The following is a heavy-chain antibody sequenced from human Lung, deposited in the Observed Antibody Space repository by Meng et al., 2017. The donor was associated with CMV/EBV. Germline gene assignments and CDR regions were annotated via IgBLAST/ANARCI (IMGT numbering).Heavy chain of an antibody. CDR1: GGSITSGNYY. Sequence: LRLXCTVSGGSITSGNYYWTWIRQHPGKGWEWIGLIYHGGSTDYNPSLKSRLTISEDTSKNQFSLKLSSVAAADTAVYYCARDRFSITRTTDLGLGLDVWGQGXTVTVSS. V-gene: IGHV4-31*03. J-gene: IGHJ6*02. D-gene: IGHD1-7*01. CDR3: ARDRFSITRTTDLGLGLDV. CDR2: IYHGGST.